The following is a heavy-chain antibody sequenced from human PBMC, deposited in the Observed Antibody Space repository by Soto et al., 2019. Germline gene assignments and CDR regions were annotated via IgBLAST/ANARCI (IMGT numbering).Heavy chain of an antibody. Sequence: EVQLLESGGGLVQPGGSLRLSCAASGFTFSSYAMSWVRQAPGKGLEWVSAISGSGGSTYYADSVKGRFTISRDNSKNALYLQMNSLRAEDTAVYYCAKDLLWFVELLHFDYWGQGTLVTVSS. J-gene: IGHJ4*02. D-gene: IGHD3-10*01. CDR3: AKDLLWFVELLHFDY. CDR2: ISGSGGST. CDR1: GFTFSSYA. V-gene: IGHV3-23*01.